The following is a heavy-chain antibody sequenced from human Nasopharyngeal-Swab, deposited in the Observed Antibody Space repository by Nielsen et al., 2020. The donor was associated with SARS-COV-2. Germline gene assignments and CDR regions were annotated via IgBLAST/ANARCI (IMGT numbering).Heavy chain of an antibody. Sequence: WIRQPPGKGLEWVAAIVGSGDISGSGGSTYCADSVKGRFTISRDNSKNTLSLQMNSLRAEDTAVYYCAKDLRGPYFFWGQGTLVTVSS. CDR2: IVGSGDISGSGGST. J-gene: IGHJ4*02. V-gene: IGHV3-23*01. CDR3: AKDLRGPYFF. D-gene: IGHD2/OR15-2a*01.